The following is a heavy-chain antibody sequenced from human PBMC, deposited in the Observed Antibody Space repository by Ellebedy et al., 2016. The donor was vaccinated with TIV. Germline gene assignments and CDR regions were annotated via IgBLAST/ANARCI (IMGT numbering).Heavy chain of an antibody. CDR3: ARDLHFAFDY. J-gene: IGHJ4*02. V-gene: IGHV3-21*01. Sequence: GESLKISCAASGFTFSSYNMNWVRQAPGKGPEWVSSISSNSGNKYCADSVEGRFTISRDNARNSLYLQMNSLRAEDTAVYYCARDLHFAFDYWGRGTLVTVSS. CDR1: GFTFSSYN. CDR2: ISSNSGNK.